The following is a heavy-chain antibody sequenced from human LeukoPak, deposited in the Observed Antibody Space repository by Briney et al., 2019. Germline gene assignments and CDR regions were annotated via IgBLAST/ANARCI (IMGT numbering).Heavy chain of an antibody. CDR2: ISAYNGNT. J-gene: IGHJ5*02. Sequence: ASVKVSCKASGYTFTSYGISWVRQAPGQGLEWMGWISAYNGNTNYAQRLQGRVTMTTDTSTSTAYMELRSLRSDDTAVYYCARSAVAGTPDWFNPWGQGTLVTVSS. CDR3: ARSAVAGTPDWFNP. D-gene: IGHD6-19*01. V-gene: IGHV1-18*01. CDR1: GYTFTSYG.